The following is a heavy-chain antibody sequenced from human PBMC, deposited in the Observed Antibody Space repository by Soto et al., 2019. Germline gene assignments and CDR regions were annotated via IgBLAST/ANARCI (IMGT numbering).Heavy chain of an antibody. V-gene: IGHV1-8*01. D-gene: IGHD1-26*01. CDR3: ARGVSAGVDY. J-gene: IGHJ4*02. CDR1: GYSFTSLD. CDR2: MEPSTGRT. Sequence: QVQLVKSGAEVREPGASVKVSCKASGYSFTSLDINWVRQTAGQGLEWMGWMEPSTGRTGYAQKFQGRVTMTRDTSINTAYMELPTLTSDDTAFYYCARGVSAGVDYWGQGTLVIVSS.